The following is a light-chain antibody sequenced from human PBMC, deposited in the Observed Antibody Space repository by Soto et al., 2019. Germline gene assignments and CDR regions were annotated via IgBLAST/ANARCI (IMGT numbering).Light chain of an antibody. CDR2: GAS. CDR3: QQYGSSPLVT. J-gene: IGKJ4*01. Sequence: EIVLTQSPGTLSLSPGERATLSCRASQSVSSSYLSWYQQKPGQAPRLLIYGASSRATGIPDRFSGIGSGTDFTLTISRLEPEDFAVYYCQQYGSSPLVTFGGGTKVEIK. CDR1: QSVSSSY. V-gene: IGKV3-20*01.